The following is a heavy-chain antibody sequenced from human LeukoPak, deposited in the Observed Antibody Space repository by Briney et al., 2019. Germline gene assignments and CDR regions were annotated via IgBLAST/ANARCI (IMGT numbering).Heavy chain of an antibody. J-gene: IGHJ4*02. V-gene: IGHV3-30*18. CDR2: ISYDGSNK. D-gene: IGHD5-18*01. CDR3: AKGELGLWFDY. Sequence: PGRSLRLSCAASRFTFSSYGMHWVRQAPGKGLEWVALISYDGSNKYYADSVKGRFTTSRDNSKNTLYLQMNSLRAEDTAVYYCAKGELGLWFDYWGQGTLVTVSS. CDR1: RFTFSSYG.